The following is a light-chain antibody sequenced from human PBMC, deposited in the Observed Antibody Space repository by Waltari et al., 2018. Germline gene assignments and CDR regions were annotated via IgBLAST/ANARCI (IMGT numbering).Light chain of an antibody. CDR1: SRDVGSFHR. CDR2: DVT. Sequence: QSALTQPPSVSGSPGQSVPTSCTATSRDVGSFHRVSLSPQPPGPAPNPLIYDVTDRPSGVPDHFSGSRSGNTASLTISGLQAEDEADYYCSSFTNSNTWVFGGGTKLTVL. J-gene: IGLJ3*02. CDR3: SSFTNSNTWV. V-gene: IGLV2-18*02.